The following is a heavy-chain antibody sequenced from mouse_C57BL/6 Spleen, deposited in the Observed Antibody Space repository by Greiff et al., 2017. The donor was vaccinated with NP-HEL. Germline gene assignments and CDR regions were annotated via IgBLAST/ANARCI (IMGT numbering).Heavy chain of an antibody. D-gene: IGHD2-4*01. J-gene: IGHJ2*01. V-gene: IGHV1-22*01. CDR1: GYTFTDYN. CDR3: ARGGIYYDFYFDY. Sequence: VQLKESGPELVKPGASVKMSCKASGYTFTDYNMHWVKQSHGKSLEWIGYINPNNGGTSYNQKFKGKATLTVNKSSSTAYMELRSLTSEDSAVYYCARGGIYYDFYFDYWGQGTTLTVSS. CDR2: INPNNGGT.